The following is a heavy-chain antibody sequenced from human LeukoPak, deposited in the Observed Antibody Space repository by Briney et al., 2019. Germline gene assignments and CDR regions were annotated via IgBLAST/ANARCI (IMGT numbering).Heavy chain of an antibody. Sequence: KASETLSLTCAVYGGSFSGYYWSWIRQPPGKGLEWIGEINHSESTNYNPSLKSRVTISVDTSKNQFSLKLSSVTAADTAVYYCARRRGNYYDSSGYDPTKNFDYWGQGTLVTVSS. CDR2: INHSEST. J-gene: IGHJ4*02. V-gene: IGHV4-34*01. CDR1: GGSFSGYY. CDR3: ARRRGNYYDSSGYDPTKNFDY. D-gene: IGHD3-22*01.